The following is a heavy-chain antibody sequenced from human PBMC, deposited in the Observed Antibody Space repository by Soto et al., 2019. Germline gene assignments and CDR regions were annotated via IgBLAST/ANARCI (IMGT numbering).Heavy chain of an antibody. CDR3: ASDLRVVTTVAP. J-gene: IGHJ5*02. CDR2: IIPILGIA. V-gene: IGHV1-69*02. D-gene: IGHD2-21*02. CDR1: GGTFSSYT. Sequence: QVQLVHSGAEVKKPGSSVKVSCKASGGTFSSYTISWVRQAPGQGLEWMGRIIPILGIANYAQKFQGRVTITADKSTSTAYMELSSLRSEDTAVYYCASDLRVVTTVAPWGQGTLVTVSS.